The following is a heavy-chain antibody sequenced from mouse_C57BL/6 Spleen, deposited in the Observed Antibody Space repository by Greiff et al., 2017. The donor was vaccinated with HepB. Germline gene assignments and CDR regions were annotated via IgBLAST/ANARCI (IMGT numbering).Heavy chain of an antibody. Sequence: VKLMESGAELVKPGASVKISCKASGYAFSSYWLNWVKQRPGKGLEWIGQIYPGDGDTNYNGKFKGKATLTADKSSSTAYMQLSSLTSEDSAVYFCATPSVVGFAYWGQGTLVTVSA. CDR2: IYPGDGDT. CDR3: ATPSVVGFAY. J-gene: IGHJ3*01. V-gene: IGHV1-80*01. CDR1: GYAFSSYW.